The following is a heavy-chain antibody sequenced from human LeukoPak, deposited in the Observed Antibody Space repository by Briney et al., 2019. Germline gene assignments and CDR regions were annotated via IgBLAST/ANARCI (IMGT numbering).Heavy chain of an antibody. CDR3: AKSNGYGLIDI. CDR1: GGSFSGYY. J-gene: IGHJ3*02. V-gene: IGHV4-34*01. D-gene: IGHD3-10*01. Sequence: PSETLSLTCAVYGGSFSGYYWSWIRQPPGKGLEWIGEINHSGSTNYNPSLKSRVTISLDTSRNQFSLKLNSVTAADTAVYYCAKSNGYGLIDIWGQGTMVTVSS. CDR2: INHSGST.